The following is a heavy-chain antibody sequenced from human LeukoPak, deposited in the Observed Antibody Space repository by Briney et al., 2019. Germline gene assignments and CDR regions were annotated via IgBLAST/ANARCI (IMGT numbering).Heavy chain of an antibody. CDR3: ARGIRKGYSSGRSYYYYYMDV. CDR2: ICSGGST. CDR1: GFTVSSNY. Sequence: GGSLRLSCAASGFTVSSNYMSWVRQAPGKGLEWVSVICSGGSTYYADSVKGRFTISRDNAKNSLYLQMNSLRAEDTAVYYCARGIRKGYSSGRSYYYYYMDVCGKGTTVTVSS. D-gene: IGHD6-19*01. J-gene: IGHJ6*03. V-gene: IGHV3-53*01.